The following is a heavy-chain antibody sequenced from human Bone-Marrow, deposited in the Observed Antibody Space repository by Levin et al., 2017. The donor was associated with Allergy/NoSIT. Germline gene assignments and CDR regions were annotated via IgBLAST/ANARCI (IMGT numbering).Heavy chain of an antibody. CDR1: GFTFSSYG. V-gene: IGHV3-33*01. D-gene: IGHD6-13*01. CDR2: IWYDGSNK. Sequence: GESLKISCAASGFTFSSYGMHWVRQAPGKGLEWVAVIWYDGSNKYYADSVKGRFTISRDNSKNTLYLQMNSLRAEDTAVYYCARDSGIAAAGTVSLDYWGQGTLVTVSS. CDR3: ARDSGIAAAGTVSLDY. J-gene: IGHJ4*02.